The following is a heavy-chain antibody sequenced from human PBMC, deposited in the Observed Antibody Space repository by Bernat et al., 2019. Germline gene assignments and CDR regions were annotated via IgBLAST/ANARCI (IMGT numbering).Heavy chain of an antibody. V-gene: IGHV3-66*01. D-gene: IGHD3-22*01. CDR2: IYSGGST. CDR1: GFTVSSNY. CDR3: ARDRRVSSGYYFDY. Sequence: VQLVESGGGVVQPGRSLRLSCAASGFTVSSNYMSWVRQAPGKGLEWVSVIYSGGSTYYADSVKGRFTISRDNSKNTLYLQMNSLRAEDTAVYYCARDRRVSSGYYFDYWGQGTLVTVSS. J-gene: IGHJ4*02.